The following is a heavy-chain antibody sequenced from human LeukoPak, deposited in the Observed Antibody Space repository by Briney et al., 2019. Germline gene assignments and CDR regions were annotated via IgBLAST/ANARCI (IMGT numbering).Heavy chain of an antibody. J-gene: IGHJ4*02. CDR2: IKSKTDGGTT. Sequence: GGSLRLSCAASGFTFSNAWMSWVRQAPGKGLEWVGRIKSKTDGGTTDYAAPVKGRFTISRDDSKNTLYLQMNSLKTEDTAVYYCAAEYYYDSSGYHKPTVDYWGQGTLVTVSS. V-gene: IGHV3-15*01. CDR3: AAEYYYDSSGYHKPTVDY. CDR1: GFTFSNAW. D-gene: IGHD3-22*01.